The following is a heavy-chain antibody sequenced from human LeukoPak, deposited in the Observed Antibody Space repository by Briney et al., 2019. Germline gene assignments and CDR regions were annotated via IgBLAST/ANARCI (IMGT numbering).Heavy chain of an antibody. Sequence: GGSLRLSCTASGLTFSTYALSWVRQTPGKGLEWLSVISATGSTTYYADSVRGRFTISRDNSKNTLYLQMNSLRVEDTAVYYCAKASGYTYGYPFDYWGQGTLVTVSS. CDR3: AKASGYTYGYPFDY. D-gene: IGHD5-18*01. J-gene: IGHJ4*02. V-gene: IGHV3-23*01. CDR1: GLTFSTYA. CDR2: ISATGSTT.